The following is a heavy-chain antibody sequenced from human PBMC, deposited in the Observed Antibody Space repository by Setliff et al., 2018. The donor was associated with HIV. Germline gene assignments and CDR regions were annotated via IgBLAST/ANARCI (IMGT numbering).Heavy chain of an antibody. CDR3: ARHYYDILTASLKEFDP. CDR1: GHSISSSNYY. J-gene: IGHJ5*02. V-gene: IGHV4-39*01. CDR2: IYYSGST. Sequence: PSETLSLTCTVSGHSISSSNYYWGWIRQPPGKGLEWIGSIYYSGSTYYNPSLKSRVTISVDTSKNQFSLKLSSVTAADTAVYYCARHYYDILTASLKEFDPWGQGTLVTISS. D-gene: IGHD3-9*01.